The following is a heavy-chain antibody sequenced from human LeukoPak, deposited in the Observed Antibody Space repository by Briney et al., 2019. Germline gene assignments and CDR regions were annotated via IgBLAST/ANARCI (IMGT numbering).Heavy chain of an antibody. D-gene: IGHD3-3*01. J-gene: IGHJ6*02. CDR3: ARGGYDFWSGPGYGMDV. V-gene: IGHV4-34*01. CDR1: GGSFSGYY. CDR2: INHSGST. Sequence: PSETLSLTCAVYGGSFSGYYWSWIRQPPGKGLEWIGEINHSGSTNYNPSLKSRVTISVDTSKNQFSLKLSSVTAADTAVYYCARGGYDFWSGPGYGMDVWGQGTTVTVSS.